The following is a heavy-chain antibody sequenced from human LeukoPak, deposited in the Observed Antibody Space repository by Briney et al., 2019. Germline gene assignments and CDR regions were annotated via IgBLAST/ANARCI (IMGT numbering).Heavy chain of an antibody. CDR3: ARDSSGYGSFDY. CDR2: VSGSGGST. Sequence: GSLRLSCAASEFTFSSFAMSWVRQAPGKGLEWVSRVSGSGGSTYYADSVKGRFSISRDNSKNTLYLQMNSLRAEDTAVYYCARDSSGYGSFDYWGRGTLVTVSS. J-gene: IGHJ4*02. CDR1: EFTFSSFA. D-gene: IGHD3-22*01. V-gene: IGHV3-23*01.